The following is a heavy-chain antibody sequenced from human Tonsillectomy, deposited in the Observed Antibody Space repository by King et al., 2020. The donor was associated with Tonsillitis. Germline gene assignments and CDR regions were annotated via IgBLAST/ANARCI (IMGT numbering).Heavy chain of an antibody. CDR2: ISYDGSNK. CDR3: AGDNGYLDY. Sequence: VQLVESGGGVVQPGRSLRLSCAASGFTFSSYAMHWVRQAPGKGLEWVAVISYDGSNKNYADSVKGRSTISRDNSKNTLSLQMNSLRAEDTAVYYCAGDNGYLDYWGQGTLVTVSS. J-gene: IGHJ4*02. V-gene: IGHV3-30-3*01. CDR1: GFTFSSYA.